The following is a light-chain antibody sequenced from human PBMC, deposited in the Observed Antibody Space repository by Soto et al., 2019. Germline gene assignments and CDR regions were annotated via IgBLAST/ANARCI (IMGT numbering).Light chain of an antibody. Sequence: IQMTQSPSSLSASVGDRVTITCQASQDINNYLNWYQQKPGKAPKLLIYDASNLETGVPSRFSGSGSVTEFTFTISSLQPEDIATYFCQQFDDVPLSFGHGTTVEIK. J-gene: IGKJ4*01. CDR3: QQFDDVPLS. V-gene: IGKV1-33*01. CDR1: QDINNY. CDR2: DAS.